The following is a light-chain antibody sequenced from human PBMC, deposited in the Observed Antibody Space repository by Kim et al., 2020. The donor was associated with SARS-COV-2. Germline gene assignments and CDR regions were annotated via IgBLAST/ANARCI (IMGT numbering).Light chain of an antibody. CDR1: AGTVTSDQH. CDR3: LLSYGESDVV. Sequence: GGTVTLTRTSSAGTVTSDQHPHWFQQKPGQAPRTLIYVTLNKHSWTPDRFSGSLLGGKAALTLSGARPEDEADYFCLLSYGESDVVFGGGTQLTVL. J-gene: IGLJ2*01. CDR2: VTL. V-gene: IGLV7-46*01.